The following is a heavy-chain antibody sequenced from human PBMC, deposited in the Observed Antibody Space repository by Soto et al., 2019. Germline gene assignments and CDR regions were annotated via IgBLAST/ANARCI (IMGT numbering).Heavy chain of an antibody. CDR1: GTSFTSYG. Sequence: SVKVSCKASGTSFTSYGIHWVRQAPGQGLEWMGGFVPMFSSSNYAQKFQGRLTIVADESTNTAYMELSSLRADDSAIYYCARTGGTYYFDHWGQGTLVTVSS. V-gene: IGHV1-69*13. CDR2: FVPMFSSS. CDR3: ARTGGTYYFDH. J-gene: IGHJ4*02. D-gene: IGHD1-1*01.